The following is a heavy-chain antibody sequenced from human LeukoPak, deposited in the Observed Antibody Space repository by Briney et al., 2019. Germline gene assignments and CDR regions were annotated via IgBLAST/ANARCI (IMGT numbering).Heavy chain of an antibody. D-gene: IGHD6-6*01. J-gene: IGHJ4*02. CDR2: ISDGGSDT. CDR3: AKRMSYSNSAAYFDY. CDR1: GFTFNNYA. V-gene: IGHV3-23*01. Sequence: GGSLRLSRAASGFTFNNYAMTWVRQAPGKGLEWVSSISDGGSDTYYAGSVKGRFTVSRDNSKNTLYMQMNSLRAEDTAVYYCAKRMSYSNSAAYFDYWGQGTLVTVSS.